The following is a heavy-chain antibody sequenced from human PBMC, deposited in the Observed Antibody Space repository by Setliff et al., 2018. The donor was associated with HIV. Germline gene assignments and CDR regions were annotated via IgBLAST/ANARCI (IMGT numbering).Heavy chain of an antibody. CDR1: GYTFSGYY. CDR2: INPKSGGT. J-gene: IGHJ6*02. D-gene: IGHD2-15*01. CDR3: ARDPTVVMSYYYYGMDV. Sequence: ASVKVSCKAVGYTFSGYYLHWVRQAPGQGLEWMGRINPKSGGTQYSQKFQGRVTMTRDTSISTAYMELSRLRSEDTAVYYCARDPTVVMSYYYYGMDVWGQGTTVTVSS. V-gene: IGHV1-2*06.